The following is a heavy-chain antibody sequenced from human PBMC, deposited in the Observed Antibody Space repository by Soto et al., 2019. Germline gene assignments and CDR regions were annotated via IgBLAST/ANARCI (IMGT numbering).Heavy chain of an antibody. CDR3: AMAVSTKTAPIDY. CDR2: ITPIDGST. CDR1: GYTFTTYY. V-gene: IGHV1-46*01. Sequence: QVQLVQSGAEVKNPGASVKVSCKASGYTFTTYYMHWLRQARGQGLEWMGIITPIDGSTRYDQKFQDRVTMTRDTSTSTVYIELSSLRSEDTAVYYCAMAVSTKTAPIDYWGQGTLVTVSS. J-gene: IGHJ4*02. D-gene: IGHD4-17*01.